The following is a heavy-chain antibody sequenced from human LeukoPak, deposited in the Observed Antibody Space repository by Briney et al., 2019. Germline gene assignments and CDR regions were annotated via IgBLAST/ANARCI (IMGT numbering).Heavy chain of an antibody. V-gene: IGHV3-66*01. Sequence: GGSLRLSCAAPGFTVSSNYISWVRQAPGKGLEWVSLIYSGGSTYYADSVKGRFTISRDNSKNTLYLQMSSLRPEDTAVYYCARAGVWGSYRYFDYWGQGTLVTVSS. CDR1: GFTVSSNY. CDR3: ARAGVWGSYRYFDY. CDR2: IYSGGST. D-gene: IGHD3-16*02. J-gene: IGHJ4*02.